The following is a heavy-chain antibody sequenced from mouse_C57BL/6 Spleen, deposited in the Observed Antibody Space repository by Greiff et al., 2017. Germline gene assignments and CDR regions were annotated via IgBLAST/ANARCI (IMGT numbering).Heavy chain of an antibody. V-gene: IGHV3-6*01. D-gene: IGHD2-4*01. J-gene: IGHJ3*01. CDR2: ISYDGSN. CDR3: ARGIYYDYDARTWFAY. Sequence: EVQRVESGPGLVKPSQSLSLTCSVTGYSITSGYYWNWIRQFPGNKLEWMGYISYDGSNNYNPSLKNRISITRDTSKNQFFLKLNSVTTEDTATYYCARGIYYDYDARTWFAYWGQGTLVTVSA. CDR1: GYSITSGYY.